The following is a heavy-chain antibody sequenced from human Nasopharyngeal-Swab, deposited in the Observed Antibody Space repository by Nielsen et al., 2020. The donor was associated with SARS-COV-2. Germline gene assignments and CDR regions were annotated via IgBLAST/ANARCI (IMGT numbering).Heavy chain of an antibody. J-gene: IGHJ3*02. D-gene: IGHD3-22*01. V-gene: IGHV3-48*01. CDR2: ISSSSSTI. CDR3: ARALHIYYYDSSGYFGDAFDI. Sequence: VRQAPGKGLEWVSYISSSSSTIYYADSVKGRFTISRDNAKNSLYLQMNSLGAEDTAVYYCARALHIYYYDSSGYFGDAFDIWGQGTMVTVSS.